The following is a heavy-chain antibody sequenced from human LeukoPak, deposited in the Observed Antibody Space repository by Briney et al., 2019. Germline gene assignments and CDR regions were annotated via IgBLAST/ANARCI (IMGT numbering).Heavy chain of an antibody. D-gene: IGHD3-10*01. V-gene: IGHV3-11*01. J-gene: IGHJ6*02. CDR3: ARARTMVRGVTYGMDV. CDR1: GFTFSDYY. CDR2: ISSSGSTI. Sequence: GSLRLSCAASGFTFSDYYMSWIRQAPGKGLEWVSYISSSGSTIYYADSVKGRFTISRGNAKNSLYLQMNSLRAEDTAVYYCARARTMVRGVTYGMDVWGQGTTVTVSS.